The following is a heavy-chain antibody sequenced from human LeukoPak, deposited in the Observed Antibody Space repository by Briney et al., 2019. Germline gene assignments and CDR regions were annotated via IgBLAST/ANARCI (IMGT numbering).Heavy chain of an antibody. CDR2: ISGSGGST. J-gene: IGHJ5*02. CDR3: ARGRLVNWFDP. CDR1: GFTFSSYS. Sequence: PGGSLRLSCAASGFTFSSYSMNWVRQAPGKGLEWVSAISGSGGSTYYADSVKGRFTISRDNSKNTLYLQMNSLRAEDTAVYYCARGRLVNWFDPWGQGTLVTVSS. V-gene: IGHV3-23*01. D-gene: IGHD3-16*01.